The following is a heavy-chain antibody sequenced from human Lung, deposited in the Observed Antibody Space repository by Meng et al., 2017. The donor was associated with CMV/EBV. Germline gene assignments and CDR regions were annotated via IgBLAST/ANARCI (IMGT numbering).Heavy chain of an antibody. CDR3: AKYYYGLDV. J-gene: IGHJ6*02. Sequence: GEXXTISCAASGFTFDDYAMHWVRQAPGKGLEWVSLISWDGGSTYYADSVKGRFTISRDNSKSSLYLQMNGLRAEDTALYHCAKYYYGLDVWGQGTTVTVSS. CDR2: ISWDGGST. CDR1: GFTFDDYA. V-gene: IGHV3-43D*03.